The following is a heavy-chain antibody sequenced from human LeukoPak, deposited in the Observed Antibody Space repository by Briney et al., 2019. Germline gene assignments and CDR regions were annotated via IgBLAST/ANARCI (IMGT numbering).Heavy chain of an antibody. J-gene: IGHJ3*01. D-gene: IGHD3-22*01. V-gene: IGHV3-21*01. CDR3: ARDSSGIEDAFDV. CDR1: GFMITNS. CDR2: INSRSTSI. Sequence: GGSLRLSCAGSGFMITNSMIWVGQAPGKGLEWVSSINSRSTSIYYADSVKGRFTISRDNAKKSLSLQMNSLRAEDTAVYYCARDSSGIEDAFDVWGQGTMVTVSS.